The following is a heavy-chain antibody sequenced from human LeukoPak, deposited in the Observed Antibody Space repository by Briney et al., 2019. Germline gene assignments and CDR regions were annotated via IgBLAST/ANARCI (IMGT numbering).Heavy chain of an antibody. CDR3: ARSTLPGRSGRTEFFQH. CDR2: ISDSGNTI. V-gene: IGHV3-11*01. CDR1: GFTFSNYY. J-gene: IGHJ1*01. Sequence: AGGSLRLSCAASGFTFSNYYMTWIRQAPGRGLQWISFISDSGNTIYYADSVEGRFTISRDNAKNSLYLQMHSLRAEDTAMYYCARSTLPGRSGRTEFFQHWGQGTLVTVSS. D-gene: IGHD6-19*01.